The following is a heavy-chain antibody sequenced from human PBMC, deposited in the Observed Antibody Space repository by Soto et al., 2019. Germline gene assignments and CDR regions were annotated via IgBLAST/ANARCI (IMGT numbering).Heavy chain of an antibody. CDR3: ARGPSSLTRFDY. D-gene: IGHD2-2*01. CDR1: GFTFNSYA. Sequence: GGSLRLSCAASGFTFNSYAMHWVRQAPGKGLQWVAVISYDGSNKYYADSVKGRFTISRDNSKNTLYPQMNSLRAEDTAVYYCARGPSSLTRFDYWGQGTLVTVSS. J-gene: IGHJ4*02. CDR2: ISYDGSNK. V-gene: IGHV3-30-3*01.